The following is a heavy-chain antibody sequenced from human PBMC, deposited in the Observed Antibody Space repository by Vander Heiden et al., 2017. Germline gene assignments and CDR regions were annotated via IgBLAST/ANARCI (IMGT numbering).Heavy chain of an antibody. CDR1: GFTFSNAW. J-gene: IGHJ4*02. Sequence: EVQLVESGGGLVKPGGSLRLSCAASGFTFSNAWMSGVRQAPGKGMEWVGRIKSKTDGGTTDYAAPVKGRFTISRDDSKNTLYLQMNSLKTEDTAVYYCTTEMYYDILTGYSLFDYWGQGTLVTVSS. D-gene: IGHD3-9*01. CDR3: TTEMYYDILTGYSLFDY. V-gene: IGHV3-15*01. CDR2: IKSKTDGGTT.